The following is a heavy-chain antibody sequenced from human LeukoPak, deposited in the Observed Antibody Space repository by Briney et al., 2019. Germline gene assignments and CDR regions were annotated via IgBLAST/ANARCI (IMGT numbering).Heavy chain of an antibody. D-gene: IGHD5-12*01. Sequence: PGGSLRLSCAASGFTVSRNYMSWVRQAPGKGLEWVSVIYNDGSSYYADSVRGRFTISRDNAKNSLSLQMNSLRAEDTAVYYCARDPGSGYEEHFDYWGQGTLVTVSS. CDR2: IYNDGSS. J-gene: IGHJ4*02. CDR1: GFTVSRNY. V-gene: IGHV3-66*01. CDR3: ARDPGSGYEEHFDY.